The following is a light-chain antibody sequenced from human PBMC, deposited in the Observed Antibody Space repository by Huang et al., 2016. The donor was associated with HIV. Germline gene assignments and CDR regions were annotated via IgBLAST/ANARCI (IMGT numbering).Light chain of an antibody. CDR3: QQYGTSPPSLT. CDR2: GTS. CDR1: QSVSGTY. Sequence: EIVLTQSPGTLSLSPGGRATLSCRASQSVSGTYLACYQQKPGQAPRLLSYGTSIRATGIPDRFSGSGASTDFTLTISRLEPEDFAVYDCQQYGTSPPSLTFGGGTKVEIK. J-gene: IGKJ4*01. V-gene: IGKV3-20*01.